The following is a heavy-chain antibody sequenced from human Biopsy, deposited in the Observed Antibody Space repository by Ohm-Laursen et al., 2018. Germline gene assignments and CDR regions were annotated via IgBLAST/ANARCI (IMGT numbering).Heavy chain of an antibody. CDR1: GDSISSYY. V-gene: IGHV4-59*01. CDR3: ARDRGYYSDRTVPGYFDL. CDR2: VYYTGST. J-gene: IGHJ2*01. Sequence: GTLSLTCNVSGDSISSYYWSWIRQPPGKGLQWIGYVYYTGSTDYNPSLQSRVTISVDTSKNHSSLRLRSVTPADTAIYYCARDRGYYSDRTVPGYFDLWGRGTLVTVSS. D-gene: IGHD3-22*01.